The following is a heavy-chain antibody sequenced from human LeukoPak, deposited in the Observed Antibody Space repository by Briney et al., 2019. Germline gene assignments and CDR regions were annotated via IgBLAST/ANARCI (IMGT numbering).Heavy chain of an antibody. J-gene: IGHJ6*02. D-gene: IGHD3-10*01. CDR2: IWYDGSNK. V-gene: IGHV3-33*01. Sequence: GGSLRLSCAASGFTFSSYGMHWVRQAPGKGLEWVAVIWYDGSNKYYADSVKGRFTISRDNSKNTLYLQMNSLRAEDTAVYYCARDLLYYYGSGSYYADYYYGMDVWGQGTTVTVSS. CDR1: GFTFSSYG. CDR3: ARDLLYYYGSGSYYADYYYGMDV.